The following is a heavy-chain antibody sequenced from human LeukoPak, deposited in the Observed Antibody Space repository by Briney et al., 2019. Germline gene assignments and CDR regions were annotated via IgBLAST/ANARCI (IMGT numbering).Heavy chain of an antibody. CDR3: ARVSSSWYYFDY. D-gene: IGHD6-13*01. J-gene: IGHJ4*02. V-gene: IGHV1-69*13. Sequence: ASVKASCKASGGTFISYAISWVRQAPGQGLEWMGGIIPIFGTANYAQKFQGRVTITADESTSTAYMELSSLRSEDTAVYYCARVSSSWYYFDYWGQGTLVTVSS. CDR1: GGTFISYA. CDR2: IIPIFGTA.